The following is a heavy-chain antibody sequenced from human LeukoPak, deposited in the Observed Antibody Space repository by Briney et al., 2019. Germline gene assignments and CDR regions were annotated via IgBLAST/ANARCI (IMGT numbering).Heavy chain of an antibody. Sequence: PGGSLRLSCAASGFTFASYSMNWVRQAPGKGLEWVSSISGDSTYIYNAGSVKGRFTVSRDNAQASLYLQMISLRADDTAVYYCARVSGRLERQSDLDYWGQGTLVIVSS. V-gene: IGHV3-21*01. CDR3: ARVSGRLERQSDLDY. J-gene: IGHJ4*02. CDR1: GFTFASYS. CDR2: ISGDSTYI. D-gene: IGHD1-1*01.